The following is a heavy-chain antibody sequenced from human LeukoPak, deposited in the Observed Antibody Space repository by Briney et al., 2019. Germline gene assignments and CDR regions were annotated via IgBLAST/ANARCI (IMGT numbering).Heavy chain of an antibody. V-gene: IGHV3-21*01. CDR2: ISVRSNYI. CDR3: VRLRRNSDTSGYYYYYDF. D-gene: IGHD3-22*01. J-gene: IGHJ4*02. Sequence: PGGSLRLSCAASGYTFSSFSINWVRQAPGKGLEWFSSISVRSNYIYYADSVRGRFTISRDDARDSLYLQMNSLRAEATAVYYCVRLRRNSDTSGYYYYYDFWGQGTLVTVSS. CDR1: GYTFSSFS.